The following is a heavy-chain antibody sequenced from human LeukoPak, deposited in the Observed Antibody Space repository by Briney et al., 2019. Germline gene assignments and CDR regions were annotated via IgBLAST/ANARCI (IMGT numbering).Heavy chain of an antibody. CDR2: ISAYNGNT. CDR1: GYTFTSYG. D-gene: IGHD6-13*01. Sequence: ASVKVSCKASGYTFTSYGISWVRQAPGQGLEWMGWISAYNGNTNYAQKLQGRVTMTTDTSTSTAYMELRSLRSDDTAVYYCARDGTYSSSWYYYYYGMDAWGQGTTVTVSS. CDR3: ARDGTYSSSWYYYYYGMDA. J-gene: IGHJ6*02. V-gene: IGHV1-18*01.